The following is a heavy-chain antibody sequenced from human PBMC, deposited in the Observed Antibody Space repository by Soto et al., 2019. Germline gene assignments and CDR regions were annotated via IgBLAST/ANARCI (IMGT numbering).Heavy chain of an antibody. Sequence: SETLSLTCTVSGGSISSGGYYWSWIRQHPGKGLEWIGYIYYSGSTYYNPSLKSRVTISVDTSKNQFSLKLSSVTAADTAVYYCAGRSYCGGDCYYFDLWGRGTLVTVSS. CDR2: IYYSGST. J-gene: IGHJ2*01. D-gene: IGHD2-21*02. CDR1: GGSISSGGYY. V-gene: IGHV4-31*03. CDR3: AGRSYCGGDCYYFDL.